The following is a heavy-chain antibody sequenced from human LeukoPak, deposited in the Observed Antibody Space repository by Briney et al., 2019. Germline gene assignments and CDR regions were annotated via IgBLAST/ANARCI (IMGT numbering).Heavy chain of an antibody. CDR1: GFTFSSYA. CDR2: ISGSGGST. CDR3: AKDGGSSSWYVDYFDY. Sequence: GGSLRLSCAASGFTFSSYAMSWVRQAPGKGLEWVSAISGSGGSTYYADSVKGRFTISRDNSKNTLYLQMNSLRAEDTAVYYCAKDGGSSSWYVDYFDYWAQGTLVTVSS. J-gene: IGHJ4*02. V-gene: IGHV3-23*01. D-gene: IGHD6-13*01.